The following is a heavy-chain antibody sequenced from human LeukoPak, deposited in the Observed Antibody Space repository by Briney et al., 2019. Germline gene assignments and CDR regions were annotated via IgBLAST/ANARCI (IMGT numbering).Heavy chain of an antibody. CDR2: INSDGSST. J-gene: IGHJ4*02. CDR3: ASLYSSGWQTDFDY. CDR1: GFTFSNAW. D-gene: IGHD6-19*01. Sequence: GGSLRLSCAASGFTFSNAWMNWVRQAPGKGLVWVSRINSDGSSTSYADSVKGRFTISRDNAKNTLYLQMNSLRAEDTAVYYCASLYSSGWQTDFDYWGQGTLVTVSS. V-gene: IGHV3-74*01.